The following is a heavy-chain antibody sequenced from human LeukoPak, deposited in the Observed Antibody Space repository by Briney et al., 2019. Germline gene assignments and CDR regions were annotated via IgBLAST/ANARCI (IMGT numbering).Heavy chain of an antibody. CDR3: AKWEIRGTAHQLDY. D-gene: IGHD1-7*01. CDR2: INQDASAR. CDR1: GFTLSSHW. J-gene: IGHJ4*02. V-gene: IGHV3-7*01. Sequence: GSLRLSCAASGFTLSSHWMTWVRQAPGEGLEWVANINQDASARYYADSVKGRFTISRDNAKNSVFLQMNSLRAEDTAVYYCAKWEIRGTAHQLDYWGQGALVTVSS.